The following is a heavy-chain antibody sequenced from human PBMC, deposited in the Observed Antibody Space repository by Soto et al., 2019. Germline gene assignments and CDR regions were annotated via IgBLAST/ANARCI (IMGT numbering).Heavy chain of an antibody. CDR2: IKSKSDGGTT. Sequence: EVQLVESGGGLVKPGGSLRLSCAASGFTFSNAWLNWVRQAPGKGLEWVGRIKSKSDGGTTDYAAPVKGRFTISRDDSKNTLYLQMNSLKTVYPAVYYCTTTNEQWLVLLFGCWGQGTLVTVSS. J-gene: IGHJ4*02. V-gene: IGHV3-15*07. CDR3: TTTNEQWLVLLFGC. CDR1: GFTFSNAW. D-gene: IGHD6-19*01.